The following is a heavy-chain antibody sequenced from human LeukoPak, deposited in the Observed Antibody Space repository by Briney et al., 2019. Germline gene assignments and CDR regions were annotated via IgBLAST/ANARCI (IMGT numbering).Heavy chain of an antibody. V-gene: IGHV3-30*03. J-gene: IGHJ3*02. CDR3: ARAGTKPYNDAFDI. D-gene: IGHD6-19*01. CDR1: GFTFSSYG. CDR2: ISYDGSNK. Sequence: GGSLRLSCAASGFTFSSYGMHWVRQAPGKGLEWVAVISYDGSNKYYADSVKGRFTISRDNSKNTLYLQMNSLRAEDTAVYYCARAGTKPYNDAFDIWGQGTMVTVSS.